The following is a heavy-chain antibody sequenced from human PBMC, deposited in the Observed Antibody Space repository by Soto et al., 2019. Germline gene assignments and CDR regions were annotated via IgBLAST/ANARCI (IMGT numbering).Heavy chain of an antibody. D-gene: IGHD6-19*01. V-gene: IGHV3-7*03. J-gene: IGHJ4*02. CDR1: GFTCMSSF. CDR3: SRYYRGSGRYFFDS. CDR2: INQDGGVT. Sequence: EVQLVESGGGLVQPGGSLRLSCVASGFTCMSSFMGWVRQAPGKGLEWVANINQDGGVTYYVDSVEGRFTIFRDNAKDSLDLQLHRLRAEDTAVYYCSRYYRGSGRYFFDSLGQGTRVTGSS.